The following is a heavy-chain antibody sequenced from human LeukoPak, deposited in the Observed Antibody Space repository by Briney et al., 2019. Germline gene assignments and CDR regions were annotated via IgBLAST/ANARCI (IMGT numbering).Heavy chain of an antibody. J-gene: IGHJ4*02. D-gene: IGHD5-12*01. CDR1: GFTFGDYA. Sequence: PGRSLRLSCTASGFTFGDYAMSWVRQAPGKGLEWVGFIRSKVYGGTTEYAASVKGRFTISRDDSKSIAYLQMNSLKTEDTAVYYRTRVWGGYDLCDYWGQGTLVTVSS. CDR3: TRVWGGYDLCDY. V-gene: IGHV3-49*04. CDR2: IRSKVYGGTT.